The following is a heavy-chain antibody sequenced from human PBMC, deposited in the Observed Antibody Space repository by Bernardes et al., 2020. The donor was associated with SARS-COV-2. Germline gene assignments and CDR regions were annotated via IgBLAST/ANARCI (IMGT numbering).Heavy chain of an antibody. V-gene: IGHV3-23*01. J-gene: IGHJ6*02. CDR1: GFTFSSYA. Sequence: GGSLSLSCAASGFTFSSYAMSWVRQAPGKGLEWVSAISGSGGSTYYADSVKGRFTISRDNSKNTLYLQMNSLRAEDTAVYYCAKDYIAVADQYYYYGMDVWGQGTTVTVSS. CDR2: ISGSGGST. CDR3: AKDYIAVADQYYYYGMDV. D-gene: IGHD6-19*01.